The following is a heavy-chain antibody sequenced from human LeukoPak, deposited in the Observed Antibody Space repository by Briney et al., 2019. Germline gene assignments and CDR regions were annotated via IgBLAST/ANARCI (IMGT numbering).Heavy chain of an antibody. Sequence: GGSLRLSCAASGFTFSSYAMSWVRQAPGKGLEWVSAISGSGGSTYYADSVKGRFTISRDNSKNTLYLQMNSLRAEDTAVYYCAKGQQLVRHYYGMDVWGQGTTVTVSS. CDR1: GFTFSSYA. CDR2: ISGSGGST. CDR3: AKGQQLVRHYYGMDV. D-gene: IGHD6-13*01. V-gene: IGHV3-23*01. J-gene: IGHJ6*02.